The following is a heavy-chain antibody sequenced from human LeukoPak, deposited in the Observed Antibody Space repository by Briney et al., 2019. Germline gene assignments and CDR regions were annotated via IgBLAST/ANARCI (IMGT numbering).Heavy chain of an antibody. V-gene: IGHV4-34*12. CDR2: IVYSGST. CDR1: GGSLGGYY. J-gene: IGHJ6*02. CDR3: ARLVVVVAAKNYYYGMDV. D-gene: IGHD2-15*01. Sequence: PSETLSLTCAVYGGSLGGYYWSWLRQTPEKGLQWIGEIVYSGSTNYNPSLKGRVTISVDTSKNQFSLKLSSVTAADTAVYYCARLVVVVAAKNYYYGMDVWGQGTTVAVSS.